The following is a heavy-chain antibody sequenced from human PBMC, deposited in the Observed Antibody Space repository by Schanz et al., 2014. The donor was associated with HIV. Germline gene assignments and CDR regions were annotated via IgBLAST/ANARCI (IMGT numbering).Heavy chain of an antibody. CDR2: ISYDGINK. J-gene: IGHJ6*02. CDR1: GFTFNTYG. V-gene: IGHV3-30*03. CDR3: ARDRLHPGNGMDF. D-gene: IGHD4-4*01. Sequence: QVQLVESGGGVVQPGKSLRLSCAASGFTFNTYGRKGFRRAPKKSLEWVALISYDGINKYYGDSVKGRFTISRENSKNTLYLQGKSLRAEDTAVYYCARDRLHPGNGMDFSGPGITVTVSS.